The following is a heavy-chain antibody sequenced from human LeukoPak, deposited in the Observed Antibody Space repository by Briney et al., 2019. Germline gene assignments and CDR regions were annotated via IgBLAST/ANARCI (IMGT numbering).Heavy chain of an antibody. CDR3: ARRYGDYPPYYFDY. CDR2: IYHSGST. V-gene: IGHV4-30-2*01. Sequence: SETLSLTCAVSGGSISSGGYSWSWIRQPPGKGLEWIGYIYHSGSTYYNPSLKSRVTISVDRSKNQFSLKLSSVTAADTAVYYCARRYGDYPPYYFDYWGQGTLVTVSS. D-gene: IGHD4-17*01. J-gene: IGHJ4*02. CDR1: GGSISSGGYS.